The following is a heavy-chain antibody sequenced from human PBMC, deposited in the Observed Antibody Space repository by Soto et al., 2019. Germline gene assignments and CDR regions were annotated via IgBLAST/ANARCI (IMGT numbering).Heavy chain of an antibody. CDR2: INPNSGGT. D-gene: IGHD6-6*01. CDR1: GYTFTGYY. Sequence: GVSGKVSCKASGYTFTGYYMHWVRQAPGQGLEWMGWINPNSGGTNYAQKFQGWVTMTRDTSISTAYMELSRLRSDDTAVYYCARAISPSIAARGFDYWGQGTLVTVSS. V-gene: IGHV1-2*04. CDR3: ARAISPSIAARGFDY. J-gene: IGHJ4*02.